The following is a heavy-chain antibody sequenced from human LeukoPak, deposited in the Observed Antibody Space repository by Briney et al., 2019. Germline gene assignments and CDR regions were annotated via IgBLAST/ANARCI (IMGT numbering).Heavy chain of an antibody. Sequence: KPSQTLSLTCNVSGVSVSDGRYYWTWIRQHPGKGLEWIGYKYYSGSAKYNPSLKSRLTISIDTSKNQFSLQLSSVTAADTATYYCATSYCSGISCLDVFNMWGQGTRVTVSS. D-gene: IGHD2-2*01. CDR3: ATSYCSGISCLDVFNM. CDR2: KYYSGSA. CDR1: GVSVSDGRYY. J-gene: IGHJ3*02. V-gene: IGHV4-31*03.